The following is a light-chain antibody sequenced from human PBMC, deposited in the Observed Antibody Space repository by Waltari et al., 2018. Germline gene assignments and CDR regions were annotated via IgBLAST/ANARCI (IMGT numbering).Light chain of an antibody. CDR3: CSYASSRTFVL. V-gene: IGLV2-23*02. Sequence: QSALTQPASVSGSPGQSITISCTGTSRDVGSYSLVSWYQQRPGEGPKLMIFVVNKRPCGVSNRFYGSKSDNTGSLKFSGLQAEDEADYYGCSYASSRTFVLFGGGTKLTVL. J-gene: IGLJ2*01. CDR1: SRDVGSYSL. CDR2: VVN.